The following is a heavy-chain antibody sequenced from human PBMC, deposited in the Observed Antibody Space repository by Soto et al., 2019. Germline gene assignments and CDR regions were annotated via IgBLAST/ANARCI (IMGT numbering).Heavy chain of an antibody. D-gene: IGHD3-3*01. Sequence: SETLSLTCTVSGGSISSGGYYWSWIRQYPGKGLEWIGNIFYSGSTNYNPSLKSRVTISVDTSKNQFSLKLSSVTAADTAVYYCARGRPYYDFWSGYYGFDYWGQGTLVTVSS. CDR2: IFYSGST. CDR3: ARGRPYYDFWSGYYGFDY. J-gene: IGHJ4*02. V-gene: IGHV4-31*03. CDR1: GGSISSGGYY.